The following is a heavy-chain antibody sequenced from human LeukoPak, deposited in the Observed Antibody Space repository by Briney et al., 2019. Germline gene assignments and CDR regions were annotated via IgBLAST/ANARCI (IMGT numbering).Heavy chain of an antibody. CDR2: ITGSGGNT. V-gene: IGHV3-23*01. CDR1: GFAFSSYA. Sequence: GGSLRLSCAASGFAFSSYAMSWVRQAPGKGLEWVSTITGSGGNTYYADSVKGRFTISRANSKNTLYLQMNSLRAEDTALYYCAKDRITGTTGWFDPWGQGTLVIVSS. J-gene: IGHJ5*02. CDR3: AKDRITGTTGWFDP. D-gene: IGHD1-7*01.